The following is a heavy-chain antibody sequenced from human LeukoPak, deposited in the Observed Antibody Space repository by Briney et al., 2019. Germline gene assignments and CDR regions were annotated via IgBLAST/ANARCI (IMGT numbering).Heavy chain of an antibody. Sequence: KSSETLSLTCTVSGGSISSYYWSWIRQPAGKGLEWIGRIYTSGSTNYNPSLKSRVTMSVDTSKNQFSLKLSSVTAADTAVYYCARSPQGVPAATPLNWFDPWGLGTLVTVSS. J-gene: IGHJ5*02. D-gene: IGHD2-2*01. CDR3: ARSPQGVPAATPLNWFDP. CDR2: IYTSGST. CDR1: GGSISSYY. V-gene: IGHV4-4*07.